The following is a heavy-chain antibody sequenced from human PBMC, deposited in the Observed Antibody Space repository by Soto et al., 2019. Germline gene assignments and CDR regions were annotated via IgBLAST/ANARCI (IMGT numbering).Heavy chain of an antibody. CDR2: IYHSGST. CDR1: GGSNSSGGYS. Sequence: SETLSLTCAVSGGSNSSGGYSSRWIRQPPGKGLEWIGYIYHSGSTYYNPSLKSRVTISVDRSKNQFSLKLSSVTAADTVVYYCPRVPDRWGKGTLVTGSS. V-gene: IGHV4-30-2*01. J-gene: IGHJ5*02. CDR3: PRVPDR.